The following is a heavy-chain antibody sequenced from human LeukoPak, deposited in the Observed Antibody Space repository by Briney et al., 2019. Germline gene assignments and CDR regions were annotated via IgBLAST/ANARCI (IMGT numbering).Heavy chain of an antibody. D-gene: IGHD3-10*02. CDR2: IYYSGST. Sequence: SQTLSLTCTVSGGSISSGNYYWSWIRQHPRKGLEWIGYIYYSGSTYYNPSLKSRVTISVDTSKNQFSLKLSSVTAADTAVYYCARDMSENDAFDIWGQGTVVTVSS. V-gene: IGHV4-31*03. J-gene: IGHJ3*02. CDR1: GGSISSGNYY. CDR3: ARDMSENDAFDI.